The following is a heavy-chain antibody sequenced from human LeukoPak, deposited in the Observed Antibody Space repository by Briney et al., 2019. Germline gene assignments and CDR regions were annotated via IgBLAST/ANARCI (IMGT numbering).Heavy chain of an antibody. Sequence: GRSLRLSCAASGFTFSRHGMHWVRQAPGKGLEWVAVIGDTGRARYYADSVKGRFTTSRDNSQNTLYLEMSSLRYDDTALYYCAREAAWGNWYFDLWGRGTLVTVSS. V-gene: IGHV3-30*03. J-gene: IGHJ2*01. CDR3: AREAAWGNWYFDL. D-gene: IGHD3-16*01. CDR1: GFTFSRHG. CDR2: IGDTGRAR.